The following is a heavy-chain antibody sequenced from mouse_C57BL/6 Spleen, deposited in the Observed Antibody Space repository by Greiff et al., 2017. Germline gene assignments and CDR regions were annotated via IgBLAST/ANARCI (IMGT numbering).Heavy chain of an antibody. D-gene: IGHD2-10*02. CDR2: IYPGDGDT. CDR3: ARGYGNYPYYYAMDY. V-gene: IGHV1-82*01. Sequence: VVESGPELVKPGASVKISCKASGYAFSSSWMNWVKQRPGKGLEWIGRIYPGDGDTNYNGKFKGKATLTADKSSSTAYMQLSSLTSEDSAVYFCARGYGNYPYYYAMDYWGQGTSVTVSS. CDR1: GYAFSSSW. J-gene: IGHJ4*01.